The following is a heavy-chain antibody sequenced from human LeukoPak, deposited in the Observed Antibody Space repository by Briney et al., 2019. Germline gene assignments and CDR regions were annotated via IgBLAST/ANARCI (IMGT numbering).Heavy chain of an antibody. CDR1: GYTFTGYY. CDR2: INPNRGGT. V-gene: IGHV1-2*02. J-gene: IGHJ5*02. Sequence: ASVKVSCKASGYTFTGYYMHWVRQAPGQGLEWMGWINPNRGGTNYAQKFQGRVTMTRDTSISTAYMELSRLRSDDTAVYYCARAPVIVVVPAAIRGIYWFDPWGQGTLVTVSS. D-gene: IGHD2-2*01. CDR3: ARAPVIVVVPAAIRGIYWFDP.